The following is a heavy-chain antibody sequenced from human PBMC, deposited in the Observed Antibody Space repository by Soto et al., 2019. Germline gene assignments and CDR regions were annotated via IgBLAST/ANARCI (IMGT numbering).Heavy chain of an antibody. Sequence: QVQLQESGPGLVKPSETLSLTCTVSGCSVSSGSYYWSWFRQPPVKRLEYVGSIYYSGSTNNNSSLRSRATIAVDTSKNQSSLRVSSVTAGDMAVYYCARVTSCWGLGSYFDYWGQGTLVTVSS. D-gene: IGHD2-2*01. J-gene: IGHJ4*02. CDR1: GCSVSSGSYY. V-gene: IGHV4-61*01. CDR2: IYYSGST. CDR3: ARVTSCWGLGSYFDY.